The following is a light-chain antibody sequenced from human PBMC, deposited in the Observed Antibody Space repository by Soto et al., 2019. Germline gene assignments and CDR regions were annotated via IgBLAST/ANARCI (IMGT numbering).Light chain of an antibody. V-gene: IGLV2-23*02. CDR1: SSDFGSYNL. Sequence: QSALTQPASVSGSPGQSITISCTGTSSDFGSYNLVSWYQQHPGKAPKLIIYEVSKRPSGVSNRFSGSKSGNTASLTVSGLQADDEADYYCCSYAGSSTPYVFGIGTKVTVL. J-gene: IGLJ1*01. CDR2: EVS. CDR3: CSYAGSSTPYV.